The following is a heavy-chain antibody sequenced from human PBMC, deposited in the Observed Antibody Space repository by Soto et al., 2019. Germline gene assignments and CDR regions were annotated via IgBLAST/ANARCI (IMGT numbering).Heavy chain of an antibody. Sequence: QVPVVQSGGEVKKPGASVKVSCKASGYTFTRYGFSWLRQAPGQGLEWMGWISAYNGNTNYAQNYQGRVTMTTDTSTSTAYMELRNLRSDDTAVYYCARGQVNYYESSGLRTYYFDYWGQGTLVTVSS. CDR1: GYTFTRYG. CDR2: ISAYNGNT. J-gene: IGHJ4*02. CDR3: ARGQVNYYESSGLRTYYFDY. V-gene: IGHV1-18*04. D-gene: IGHD3-22*01.